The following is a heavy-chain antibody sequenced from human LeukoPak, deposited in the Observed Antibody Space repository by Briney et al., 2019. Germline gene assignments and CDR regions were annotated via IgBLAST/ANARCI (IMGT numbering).Heavy chain of an antibody. V-gene: IGHV3-23*01. CDR1: GFTFTSCA. CDR3: AKGETEAGTLTHGC. D-gene: IGHD1-7*01. CDR2: ISGSGGST. Sequence: GGSLRLSCAASGFTFTSCAMSWVRQAPGKGLEWVAAISGSGGSTYYADSVKGRFTISRDNSQNTLYLQMNSLRAEDTAEYYCAKGETEAGTLTHGCWGQGTLVTVSS. J-gene: IGHJ4*02.